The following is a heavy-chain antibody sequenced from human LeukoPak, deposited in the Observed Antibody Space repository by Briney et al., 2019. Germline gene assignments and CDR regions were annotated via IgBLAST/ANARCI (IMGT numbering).Heavy chain of an antibody. CDR2: IIPIFGTA. Sequence: ASVKVSCKASGGTFSSYAISWVRQAPGQGLEWMGGIIPIFGTANYAQKFQGRATITTDESTSTAYMELSSLRSEDTAVYYCASKIAARPLGDAFDIWGQGTMVTVSS. J-gene: IGHJ3*02. CDR3: ASKIAARPLGDAFDI. D-gene: IGHD6-6*01. CDR1: GGTFSSYA. V-gene: IGHV1-69*05.